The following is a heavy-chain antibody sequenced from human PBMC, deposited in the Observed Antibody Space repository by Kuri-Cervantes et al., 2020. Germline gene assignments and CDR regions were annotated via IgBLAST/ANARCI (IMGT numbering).Heavy chain of an antibody. CDR2: ISSSSSYI. Sequence: GESLKISCAASGFTFSSYSMNWVRQAPGKGLEWVSSISSSSSYIYYADSVKGRFTISRDNAKNSLYLQMNSLRAEDTAVYYCARSDTHDAFDIWGQGTTVTVSS. J-gene: IGHJ3*02. CDR3: ARSDTHDAFDI. V-gene: IGHV3-21*03. CDR1: GFTFSSYS. D-gene: IGHD3-22*01.